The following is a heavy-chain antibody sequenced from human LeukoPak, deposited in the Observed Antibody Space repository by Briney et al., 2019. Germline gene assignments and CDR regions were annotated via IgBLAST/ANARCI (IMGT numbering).Heavy chain of an antibody. CDR3: ARGRYCSSTSCLVPYYYYGMDV. Sequence: ASVKVSCKASGYTFTSYDINWVRQATGQGLEWMGWMNPNSGNTGYAQKFQGRVTMTRNTSISTAYMELSSLRSEDTAVYYCARGRYCSSTSCLVPYYYYGMDVWGQGTTVTDSS. J-gene: IGHJ6*02. V-gene: IGHV1-8*01. CDR2: MNPNSGNT. CDR1: GYTFTSYD. D-gene: IGHD2-2*01.